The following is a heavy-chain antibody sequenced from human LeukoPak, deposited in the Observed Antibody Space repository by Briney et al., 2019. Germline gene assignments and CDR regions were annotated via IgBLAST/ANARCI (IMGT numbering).Heavy chain of an antibody. Sequence: SETLSLTCTVSGGSISSSSYYWGWIRQPPGKGLEWIGSIYYSGSTYYNPSLKSRVTISVDTSKNQFSLKLSSVTAADTAVYYCARVDRYRVPQRRNPTKYYMDVWGKGATVTISS. CDR1: GGSISSSSYY. CDR2: IYYSGST. J-gene: IGHJ6*03. CDR3: ARVDRYRVPQRRNPTKYYMDV. D-gene: IGHD3-16*02. V-gene: IGHV4-39*07.